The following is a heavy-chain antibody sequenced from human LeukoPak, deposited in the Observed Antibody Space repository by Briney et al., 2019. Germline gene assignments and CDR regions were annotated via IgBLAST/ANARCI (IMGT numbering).Heavy chain of an antibody. CDR1: GGSISSGGYY. J-gene: IGHJ3*02. D-gene: IGHD5-18*01. Sequence: SETLSLTCTVSGGSISSGGYYWSWIRQHPGKGLEWIGYIYYSGSTYYNPSLKSRVTISVDTSKNQFSLKLSSVTAADTAVYYCARAHSFGYGAFDIWGQGTMVTVSS. CDR3: ARAHSFGYGAFDI. V-gene: IGHV4-31*03. CDR2: IYYSGST.